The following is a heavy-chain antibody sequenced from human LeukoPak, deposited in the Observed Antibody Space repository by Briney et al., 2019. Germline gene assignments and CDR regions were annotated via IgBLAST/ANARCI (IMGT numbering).Heavy chain of an antibody. D-gene: IGHD5-12*01. Sequence: PSQTLALTCTVSGGSISIGDYYWSWIRQPPGKGLEWIGYIYYSGSTNYNPSLKSRVTISVDTSKNQFSLKLSSVTAADTAVYYCARAGGYPLNWFDPWGQGTLVTVSS. CDR2: IYYSGST. CDR1: GGSISIGDYY. V-gene: IGHV4-61*08. CDR3: ARAGGYPLNWFDP. J-gene: IGHJ5*02.